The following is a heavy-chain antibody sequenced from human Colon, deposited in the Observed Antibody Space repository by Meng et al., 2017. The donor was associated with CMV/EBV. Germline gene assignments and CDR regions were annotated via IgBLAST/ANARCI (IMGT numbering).Heavy chain of an antibody. J-gene: IGHJ6*02. CDR3: ARDGLGPRYYYYYGMDV. V-gene: IGHV4-61*01. CDR2: IDYSGST. D-gene: IGHD1-26*01. Sequence: SETLSLTCTVSGGSVSSGSYYWSWIRQPPGKGLEWIGYIDYSGSTNYNPSLKSRVTISVDTSKNQFSLKLSSVTAADTAVYDCARDGLGPRYYYYYGMDVWGQGTMVTVSS. CDR1: GGSVSSGSYY.